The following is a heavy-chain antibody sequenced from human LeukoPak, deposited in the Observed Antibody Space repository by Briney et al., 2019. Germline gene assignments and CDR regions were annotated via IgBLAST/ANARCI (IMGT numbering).Heavy chain of an antibody. CDR1: GLTFSIYG. J-gene: IGHJ5*02. Sequence: PGGSLRLSCAASGLTFSIYGMTWVRQAPGKGPEWVSLIYGDSNTYYADSVKGRFTISRDNSKNTLYLQMDSLRAEDTAVYYCARVKDSWGQGTLVTVSS. V-gene: IGHV3-66*01. D-gene: IGHD2-15*01. CDR2: IYGDSNT. CDR3: ARVKDS.